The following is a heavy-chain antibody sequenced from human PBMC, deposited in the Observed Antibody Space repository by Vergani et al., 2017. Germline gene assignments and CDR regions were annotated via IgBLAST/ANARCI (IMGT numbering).Heavy chain of an antibody. V-gene: IGHV3-48*03. CDR2: ISSSGSTI. CDR3: ASLITLRFLEWLPYPDAFDI. J-gene: IGHJ3*02. D-gene: IGHD3-3*01. CDR1: GFTFSSYE. Sequence: EVQLVESGGGLVQPGGSLRLSCAASGFTFSSYEMNWVRQAPGKGLEWVSYISSSGSTIYYADSVKGRFTISRDNAKNSLYLQMNSLTAEDTAVYYCASLITLRFLEWLPYPDAFDIWGQGTMVTVSS.